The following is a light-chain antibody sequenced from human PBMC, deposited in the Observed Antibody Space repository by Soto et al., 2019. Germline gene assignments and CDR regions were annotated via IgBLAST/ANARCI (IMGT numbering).Light chain of an antibody. V-gene: IGKV1-17*01. J-gene: IGKJ4*01. CDR1: QNIRND. Sequence: DIQMTQSPSSLSASVGDRVTITCRASQNIRNDVAWYQHKSGQAPTRLIYAASSLQSGVPSRFTGSGSGTEFTLAISSLQPEDFATYYCLQHNTYPLTFGGGTKVDIK. CDR2: AAS. CDR3: LQHNTYPLT.